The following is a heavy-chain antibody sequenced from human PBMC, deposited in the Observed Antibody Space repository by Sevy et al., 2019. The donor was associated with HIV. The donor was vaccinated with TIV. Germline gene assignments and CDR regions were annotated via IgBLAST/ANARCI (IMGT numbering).Heavy chain of an antibody. CDR2: INRDESAR. V-gene: IGHV3-7*01. J-gene: IGHJ4*02. CDR1: GFSFRSYW. D-gene: IGHD6-19*01. Sequence: GGSLRLSCAASGFSFRSYWMTWVRQAPGKGLEWVANINRDESARNYVDSVKGRFPISRANAKNLLYLQINSLRVDDTAVYYCVTDDRPSGWVFDFWGPGAQVTVSS. CDR3: VTDDRPSGWVFDF.